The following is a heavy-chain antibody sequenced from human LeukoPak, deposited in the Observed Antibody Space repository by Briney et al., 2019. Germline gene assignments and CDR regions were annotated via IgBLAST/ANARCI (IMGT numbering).Heavy chain of an antibody. CDR3: ARVWWLQGYFDY. J-gene: IGHJ4*02. CDR2: SNHFGST. Sequence: SETLSLTCAVSGESFSGYFWSWIRQPPGKGLEWIGESNHFGSTDYNPSLKSRVTISVDTSKKQFSLNVRSVTDADTAVYYCARVWWLQGYFDYWGQGTLVTVSS. CDR1: GESFSGYF. D-gene: IGHD5-24*01. V-gene: IGHV4-34*01.